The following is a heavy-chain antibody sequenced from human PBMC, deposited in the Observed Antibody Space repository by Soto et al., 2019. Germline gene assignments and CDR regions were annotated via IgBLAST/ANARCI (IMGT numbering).Heavy chain of an antibody. CDR2: ISYDGSSK. CDR1: GFTFSSFS. V-gene: IGHV3-30-3*01. CDR3: ARTTAVAGTPEFDY. J-gene: IGHJ4*02. Sequence: QLQLVESGGGVVQPGGSLRLSCVASGFTFSSFSLHWVRQAPGKGLEWLALISYDGSSKYNADSVKGRFTISRENSNNTLDLQLSSLRPEDTAVYYCARTTAVAGTPEFDYWGQGALVTVSS. D-gene: IGHD6-19*01.